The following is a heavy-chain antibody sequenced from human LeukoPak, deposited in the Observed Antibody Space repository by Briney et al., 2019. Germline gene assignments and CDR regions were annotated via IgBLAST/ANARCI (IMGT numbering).Heavy chain of an antibody. CDR2: IRSKADSYAT. J-gene: IGHJ4*02. CDR1: GFTFSGSA. D-gene: IGHD6-19*01. Sequence: GGSLRLSCAASGFTFSGSAIHWVRQASGKGLEWVGRIRSKADSYATAYAASVKGRFTISRDDSKNTAYLQMNSLKTEDTAVYYCTRLDSSGWDPFDYWGQGTLVTVSS. V-gene: IGHV3-73*01. CDR3: TRLDSSGWDPFDY.